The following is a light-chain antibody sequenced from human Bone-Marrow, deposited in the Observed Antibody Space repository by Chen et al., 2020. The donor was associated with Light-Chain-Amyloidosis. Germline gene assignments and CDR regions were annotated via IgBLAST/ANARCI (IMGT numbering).Light chain of an antibody. CDR2: EVT. Sequence: QSALTQPASVSGSPGQSITIPCTGTSSDIGSYNLVSWYQQHPGKAPQLLIYEVTQRPSGVSGRFSCSNSGNTASLTISGLRTDDEAYYFCCSFAGTSTPLFGGGSKLTV. CDR3: CSFAGTSTPL. V-gene: IGLV2-23*02. CDR1: SSDIGSYNL. J-gene: IGLJ2*01.